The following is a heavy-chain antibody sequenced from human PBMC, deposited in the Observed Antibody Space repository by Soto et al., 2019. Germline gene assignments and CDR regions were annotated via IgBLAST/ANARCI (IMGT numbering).Heavy chain of an antibody. J-gene: IGHJ5*02. D-gene: IGHD3-10*01. Sequence: QVQLVQSGAEVKKPGASVKVSCKASGYTFTSYDINWVRQATGQGLEWMGWMNPNSGNTGYAQKFRGRVTMTRNTSISTAYMELSSLRSEDTAVYYCASEPLARTSGLVRPWGQGTLVTVSS. CDR1: GYTFTSYD. V-gene: IGHV1-8*01. CDR2: MNPNSGNT. CDR3: ASEPLARTSGLVRP.